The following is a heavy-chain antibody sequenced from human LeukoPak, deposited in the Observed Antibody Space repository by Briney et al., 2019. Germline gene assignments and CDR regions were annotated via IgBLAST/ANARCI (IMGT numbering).Heavy chain of an antibody. CDR3: ARRYYDYVWGSYRYLEGVRSYYFDY. J-gene: IGHJ4*02. Sequence: SETLSLTCAVYGGSFSGYYWSSLRQPPGKGLEWIGEINHSGSTNYNPSLKSRVTISVDTSKNQFSLKLSSVTAADTAAYYCARRYYDYVWGSYRYLEGVRSYYFDYWGQGTLVTGSS. CDR1: GGSFSGYY. V-gene: IGHV4-34*01. CDR2: INHSGST. D-gene: IGHD3-16*02.